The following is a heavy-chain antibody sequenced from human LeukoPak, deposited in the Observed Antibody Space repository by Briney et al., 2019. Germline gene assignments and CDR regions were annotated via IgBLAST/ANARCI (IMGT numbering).Heavy chain of an antibody. Sequence: KPSETLSLTCAVSGYSISSGYYWGWIRQPPGKGLEWIGSIYHSGSTYYNPSLKSRVTISVDTSKNQFSLKLSSVTAADTAVYYCARDDGDYFALYYFDYWGQGTLVTVSS. D-gene: IGHD4-17*01. CDR3: ARDDGDYFALYYFDY. V-gene: IGHV4-38-2*02. J-gene: IGHJ4*02. CDR1: GYSISSGYY. CDR2: IYHSGST.